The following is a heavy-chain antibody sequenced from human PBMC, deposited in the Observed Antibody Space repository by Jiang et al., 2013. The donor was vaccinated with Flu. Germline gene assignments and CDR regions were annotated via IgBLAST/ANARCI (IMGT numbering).Heavy chain of an antibody. CDR1: GDSVSSNSAA. CDR3: ARDGECSSTSCYGSYYYYGMDV. CDR2: TYYRSKWYN. J-gene: IGHJ6*02. Sequence: QTLSLTCAISGDSVSSNSAAWNWIRQSPSRGLEWLGRTYYRSKWYNDYAVSVKSRITINPDTSKNQFSLQLNSVTPEDTAVYYCARDGECSSTSCYGSYYYYGMDVWGQGTTVTVSS. D-gene: IGHD2-2*03. V-gene: IGHV6-1*01.